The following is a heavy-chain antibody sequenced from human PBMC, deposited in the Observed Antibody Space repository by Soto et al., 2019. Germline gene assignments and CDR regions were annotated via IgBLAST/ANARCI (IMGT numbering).Heavy chain of an antibody. J-gene: IGHJ4*02. CDR1: GGSFSGYY. V-gene: IGHV4-34*01. D-gene: IGHD2-15*01. CDR3: ATTRGGVAAKRFDY. CDR2: INHSGST. Sequence: SETLSLTCAVYGGSFSGYYWSWIRQPPGKGLEWIGEINHSGSTNYNPSLKSRVTISVDTSKNQFSLKLSSVTAADTAVYYCATTRGGVAAKRFDYWGQGTLVTVS.